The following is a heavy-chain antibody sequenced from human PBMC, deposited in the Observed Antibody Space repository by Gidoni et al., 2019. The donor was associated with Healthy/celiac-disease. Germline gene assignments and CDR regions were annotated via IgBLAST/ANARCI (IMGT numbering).Heavy chain of an antibody. CDR1: GFTLSSHA. J-gene: IGHJ5*02. V-gene: IGHV3-23*01. CDR3: AKDGKVTYYYGSGRALAPNWFDP. Sequence: EVPLLESGGGLVHPGGSLRLSCSASGFTLSSHAMSWVRQAPGKGLEWVSAISGSGGSTYYADSVKGRFTISRDNSKNTLYLQMNSLRAEDTAVYYCAKDGKVTYYYGSGRALAPNWFDPWGQGTLVTVSS. D-gene: IGHD3-10*01. CDR2: ISGSGGST.